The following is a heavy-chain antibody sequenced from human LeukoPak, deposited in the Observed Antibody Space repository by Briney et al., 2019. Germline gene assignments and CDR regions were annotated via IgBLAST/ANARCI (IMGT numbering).Heavy chain of an antibody. Sequence: GASVKVSCKASGYTFTSYGISWVRQAPGQGLEWMGWISAYNGNTNYAQKLQGRVTMTTDTSTSTAYMELRSLRSDDTAVYYCARDLPVVPAAMAGKPGYNWFDPWGQGTLVTVSS. CDR3: ARDLPVVPAAMAGKPGYNWFDP. D-gene: IGHD2-2*01. J-gene: IGHJ5*02. V-gene: IGHV1-18*01. CDR2: ISAYNGNT. CDR1: GYTFTSYG.